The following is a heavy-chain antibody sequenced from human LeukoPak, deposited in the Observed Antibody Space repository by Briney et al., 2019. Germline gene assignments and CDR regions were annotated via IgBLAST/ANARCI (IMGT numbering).Heavy chain of an antibody. J-gene: IGHJ4*02. CDR3: TTYYWLVPRVLGGY. CDR1: GFTFSNAW. Sequence: PGGSLRLSCAASGFTFSNAWMSWVRQAPGKGLEWVGRIKSKTDGGTTDYAAPVKGRFTISRDDSKNTLYLQMNSLKTEDTAVYYCTTYYWLVPRVLGGYWGQGTLVTVSS. V-gene: IGHV3-15*01. D-gene: IGHD6-19*01. CDR2: IKSKTDGGTT.